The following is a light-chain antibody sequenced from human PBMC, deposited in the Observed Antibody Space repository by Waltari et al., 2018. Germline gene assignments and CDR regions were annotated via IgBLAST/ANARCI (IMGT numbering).Light chain of an antibody. CDR1: QSISSW. Sequence: DIQMTQSPSPLSASVRDRVTITCRASQSISSWFAWYQQKPGKAPKLLIYKASSLESGVPSRFSGSGSGTEFTLTISSLQPDDFATYYCQQYNSYSLTFGGGTKVEIK. CDR2: KAS. J-gene: IGKJ4*01. V-gene: IGKV1-5*03. CDR3: QQYNSYSLT.